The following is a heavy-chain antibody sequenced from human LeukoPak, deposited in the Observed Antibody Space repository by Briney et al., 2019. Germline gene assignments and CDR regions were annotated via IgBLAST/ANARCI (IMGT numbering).Heavy chain of an antibody. V-gene: IGHV4-59*08. Sequence: SETLSLTCTISGGSVSDYYWSWIRQSPGKGLEWIGYIYHTGSTSYSPSLKSRVTISVDTSKNQFSLKLSSVTAADTAVYYCARGLSGSGSPWGQGTLVTVSS. J-gene: IGHJ5*02. CDR3: ARGLSGSGSP. CDR1: GGSVSDYY. D-gene: IGHD3-10*01. CDR2: IYHTGST.